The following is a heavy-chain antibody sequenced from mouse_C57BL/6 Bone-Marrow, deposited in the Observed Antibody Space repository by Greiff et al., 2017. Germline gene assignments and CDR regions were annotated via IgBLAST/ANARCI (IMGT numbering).Heavy chain of an antibody. D-gene: IGHD2-5*01. J-gene: IGHJ3*01. V-gene: IGHV1-19*01. CDR3: ARMSNPFAY. CDR2: INPYNGGT. Sequence: EVQLQQSGPVLVKPGASVKMSCKASGYTFTDYYMNWVKQSHGKSLEWIGVINPYNGGTSYNQKFKGKATFTVDKSSSTAYMELNSLTSDDSAVYYCARMSNPFAYWGQGTLVTVAA. CDR1: GYTFTDYY.